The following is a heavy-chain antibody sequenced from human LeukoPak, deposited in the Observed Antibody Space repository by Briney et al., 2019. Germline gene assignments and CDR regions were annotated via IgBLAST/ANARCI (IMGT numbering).Heavy chain of an antibody. V-gene: IGHV3-23*01. CDR3: AKRVVISIPTAIVGLDV. Sequence: PGGSLRLSCSASGFIFRNYAMSWVRQAPGKGLEWVSDISDSGGTTYYADYVKGRFTISRDNSKNTLYLLMNSLRAEDMAIYYCAKRVVISIPTAIVGLDVWGQGTTVTVSS. J-gene: IGHJ6*02. CDR2: ISDSGGTT. D-gene: IGHD3-3*01. CDR1: GFIFRNYA.